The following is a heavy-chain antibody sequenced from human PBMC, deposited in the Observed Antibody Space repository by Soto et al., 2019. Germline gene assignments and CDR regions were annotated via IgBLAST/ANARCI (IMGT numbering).Heavy chain of an antibody. CDR1: GFTVSSNF. CDR2: IYGGGST. J-gene: IGHJ4*02. D-gene: IGHD2-2*01. CDR3: ARESTEAFDY. V-gene: IGHV3-53*01. Sequence: GGSLRLSCAASGFTVSSNFMNWVRQAPGKGLEWVSVIYGGGSTYYADSVKGRFTISKDNSKNTLFLQMNSLRAEDTAVYYCARESTEAFDYWGQGTLVTVSS.